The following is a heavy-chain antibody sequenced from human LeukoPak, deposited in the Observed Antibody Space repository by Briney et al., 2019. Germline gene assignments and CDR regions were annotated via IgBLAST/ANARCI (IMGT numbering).Heavy chain of an antibody. CDR1: GFTFSNYA. Sequence: GGSLRLFCAASGFTFSNYAVMWVRQAPGQGLEWVSAITSGGAPRYADSVKGRFTISRDNSKNTLYLQMNSLRAEDTAQYFCARDPNGDYIGAFELWGRGTVVTVSS. J-gene: IGHJ3*01. CDR2: ITSGGAP. CDR3: ARDPNGDYIGAFEL. D-gene: IGHD4-17*01. V-gene: IGHV3-23*01.